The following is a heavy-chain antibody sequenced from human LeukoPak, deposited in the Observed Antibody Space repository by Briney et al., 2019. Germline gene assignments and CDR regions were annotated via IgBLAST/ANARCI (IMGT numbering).Heavy chain of an antibody. D-gene: IGHD2-2*02. CDR3: ARCSRTNCYTQGPLDV. CDR1: GFTFTNYA. J-gene: IGHJ3*01. Sequence: PGRSLRLSCAASGFTFTNYAMHWVRQAPGKGLEWVAVISHDGSNKYYTDSVKGRLTISRDNSKNTLFLQMNSLRAEDTAVYYCARCSRTNCYTQGPLDVWGRGTLVTVSS. V-gene: IGHV3-30-3*01. CDR2: ISHDGSNK.